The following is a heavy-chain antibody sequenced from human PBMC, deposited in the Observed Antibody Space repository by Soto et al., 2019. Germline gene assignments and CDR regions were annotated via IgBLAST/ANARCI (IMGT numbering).Heavy chain of an antibody. Sequence: QVQLVESGGGVVQPGRSLRLSCAASGFTFSSFAMHWVRQAPGKGLEWLAVISSDVVNYYYAGSVKGRSTISRDNSKNTLYLQMNSLRNEDTAVYYCARGGAWTPEGLGYWGQGTLVTVSS. CDR3: ARGGAWTPEGLGY. J-gene: IGHJ4*02. V-gene: IGHV3-30-3*01. CDR2: ISSDVVNY. CDR1: GFTFSSFA. D-gene: IGHD2-15*01.